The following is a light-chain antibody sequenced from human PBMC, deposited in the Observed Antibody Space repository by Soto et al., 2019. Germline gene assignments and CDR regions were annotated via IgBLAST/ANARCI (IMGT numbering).Light chain of an antibody. CDR3: QQLNSYPT. Sequence: DIQMTQSPSSVSPSXGHRVPISCRASQGISSWLAWYQQKPGKAPKLLIYAASSSQSGVPSRFSGSGSGTEFTLSISSLQPEDFATYYCQQLNSYPTFGGGTKVDIK. V-gene: IGKV1D-16*01. CDR1: QGISSW. J-gene: IGKJ4*01. CDR2: AAS.